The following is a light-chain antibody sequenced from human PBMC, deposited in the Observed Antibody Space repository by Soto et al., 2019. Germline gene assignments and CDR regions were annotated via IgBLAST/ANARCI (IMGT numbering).Light chain of an antibody. CDR1: QSISNY. V-gene: IGKV1-39*01. CDR2: AAS. CDR3: QQSDSTPQP. Sequence: DIQMTQSPSSLSASVGDRVTISCRASQSISNYLNWYQQKPGTAPKLLIYAASSLQSGVPSRFSGSGSGTDFTLTISSLQIEDFANYFCQQSDSTPQPFGQGTKVEIK. J-gene: IGKJ1*01.